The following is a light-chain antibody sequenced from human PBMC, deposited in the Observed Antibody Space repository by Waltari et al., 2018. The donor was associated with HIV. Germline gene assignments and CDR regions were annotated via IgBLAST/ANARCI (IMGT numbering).Light chain of an antibody. CDR3: CSYAGSSTFRV. J-gene: IGLJ2*01. V-gene: IGLV2-23*02. Sequence: QSALTQPASVSGSPGQSITISCTGTSSDVGRYNLVSWYQQHPGKAPKPMLYEVSKRPSGVSNRFSGSKSGNTASLTISGLQAEDEADYYCCSYAGSSTFRVFGGGTKLTVL. CDR1: SSDVGRYNL. CDR2: EVS.